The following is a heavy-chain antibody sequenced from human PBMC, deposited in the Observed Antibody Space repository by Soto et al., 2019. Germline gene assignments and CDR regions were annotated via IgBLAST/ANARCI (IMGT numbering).Heavy chain of an antibody. CDR3: ARFPNEIATRGYYFDY. CDR2: IYYSGST. V-gene: IGHV4-61*01. D-gene: IGHD6-6*01. CDR1: GGSVSSGSYY. Sequence: SETLSLTCTVSGGSVSSGSYYWSWIRQPPGKGLEWIGYIYYSGSTNYNPSLKSRVTISVDTSKNQFSLKLSSVTAADTAVYYCARFPNEIATRGYYFDYWGQGTLVTVSS. J-gene: IGHJ4*02.